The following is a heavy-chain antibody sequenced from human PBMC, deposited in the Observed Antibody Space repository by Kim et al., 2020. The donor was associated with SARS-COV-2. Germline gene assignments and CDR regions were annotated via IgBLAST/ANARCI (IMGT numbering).Heavy chain of an antibody. CDR1: GYTFTGYY. D-gene: IGHD2-2*02. CDR3: ARSLYCSSISCHTPFDY. J-gene: IGHJ4*02. Sequence: ASVKVSCKASGYTFTGYYMHWVRQAPGQGLEWMGWINPNSGGTNYAQKFQGRVTMTRDTSISTAYMELSRLRSDDTAVYYCARSLYCSSISCHTPFDYWGQGTLVTVSS. V-gene: IGHV1-2*02. CDR2: INPNSGGT.